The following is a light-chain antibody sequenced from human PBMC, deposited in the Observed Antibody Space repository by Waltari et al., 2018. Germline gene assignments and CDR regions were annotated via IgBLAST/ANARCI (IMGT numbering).Light chain of an antibody. J-gene: IGKJ1*01. CDR1: QSISRY. CDR2: GAS. Sequence: IMLTQSPGPLPLSPREGAPLPCRASQSISRYLAWYHKKPGQAPRLLIYGASTRATGIPDRFSCSGSGTDFSLTISGLEPEDSAVYYCQHHFRLPATFGQGTKVEIK. V-gene: IGKV3-20*01. CDR3: QHHFRLPAT.